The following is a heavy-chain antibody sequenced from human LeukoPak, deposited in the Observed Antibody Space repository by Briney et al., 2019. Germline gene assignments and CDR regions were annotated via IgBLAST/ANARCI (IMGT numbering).Heavy chain of an antibody. Sequence: GGSLRLSCAASGFTFSSYSMNWVRQAPGKGLEWVSSISSSSSYIYYADSVKGRFTISRDNAKNSLYLQMNSLRAEDTAVYYCARGKLVNSSDWFHYYYYYMDVWGKGTTVTVSS. CDR3: ARGKLVNSSDWFHYYYYYMDV. J-gene: IGHJ6*03. V-gene: IGHV3-21*01. CDR1: GFTFSSYS. CDR2: ISSSSSYI. D-gene: IGHD6-19*01.